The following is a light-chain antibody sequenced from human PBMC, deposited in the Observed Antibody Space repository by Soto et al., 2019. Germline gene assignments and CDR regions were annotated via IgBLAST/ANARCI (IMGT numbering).Light chain of an antibody. J-gene: IGKJ5*01. CDR3: QQYGNFPIT. V-gene: IGKV1-33*01. CDR1: QGITNY. Sequence: DIQMTQSPSSLSASVGDRVTITCQASQGITNYLTWFQQKPGKAPKLLIYDASNWETGVPSRFSGVGSGTDFTLTISSLQPEDTAIYFCQQYGNFPITFGHGTRLELK. CDR2: DAS.